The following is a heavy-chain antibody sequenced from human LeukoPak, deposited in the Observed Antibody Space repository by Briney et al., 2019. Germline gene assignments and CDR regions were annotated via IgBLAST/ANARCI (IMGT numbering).Heavy chain of an antibody. D-gene: IGHD3-22*01. Sequence: ASVKVSRKTSGYTFTNYGMHWVRQAPRQSPEWMGWINTGNGNTKSSQKFQDRVTLTRDTSASTAYMELNSLSSEDTAVYYCARVPLDDASGHYYPHWGQGTLVTVSS. CDR2: INTGNGNT. CDR1: GYTFTNYG. CDR3: ARVPLDDASGHYYPH. J-gene: IGHJ1*01. V-gene: IGHV1-3*04.